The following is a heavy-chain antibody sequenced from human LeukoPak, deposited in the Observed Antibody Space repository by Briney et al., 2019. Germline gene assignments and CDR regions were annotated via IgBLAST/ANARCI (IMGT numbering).Heavy chain of an antibody. CDR3: ARMGVGATADAFDT. Sequence: PSETLSLTCAVYGGSFSGYYWSWIRQPPGKGLEWIGEINHSGSTNYNPSLKSRVTISVDTSKNQFSLKLSSVTAADTAVYYCARMGVGATADAFDTWGQGTMVTVSS. CDR1: GGSFSGYY. D-gene: IGHD1-26*01. J-gene: IGHJ3*02. CDR2: INHSGST. V-gene: IGHV4-34*01.